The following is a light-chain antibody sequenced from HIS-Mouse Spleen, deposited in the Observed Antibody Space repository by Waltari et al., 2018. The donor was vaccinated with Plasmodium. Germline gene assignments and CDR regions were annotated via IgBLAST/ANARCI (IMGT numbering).Light chain of an antibody. V-gene: IGLV1-44*01. CDR3: AAWDDSLNGPV. CDR1: SSNIGRNT. Sequence: QSVLTQPPSASGTPGQRVTISCSGSSSNIGRNTVTWYQQLPGTAPKLLIYSKNQRPSGVPDRFSGSKSGTSASLAISGLQSEDEADYYCAAWDDSLNGPVFGGGTKLTVL. J-gene: IGLJ2*01. CDR2: SKN.